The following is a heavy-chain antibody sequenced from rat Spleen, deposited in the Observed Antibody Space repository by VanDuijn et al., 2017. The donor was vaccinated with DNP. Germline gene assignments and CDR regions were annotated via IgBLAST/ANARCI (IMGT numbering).Heavy chain of an antibody. J-gene: IGHJ2*01. CDR2: IWNTGGT. V-gene: IGHV2-41*01. Sequence: QVQLKESGPGLVQPSQTLSLTCTVAGFSLTSYNVHWVRQPPGKDLEWMGVIWNTGGTQYNSALKSRLSISRDTSKSQVFLKMNSLHPEDTAIYFCTRDYYGYNFNYWGQGVMVTVSS. CDR1: GFSLTSYN. CDR3: TRDYYGYNFNY. D-gene: IGHD1-9*01.